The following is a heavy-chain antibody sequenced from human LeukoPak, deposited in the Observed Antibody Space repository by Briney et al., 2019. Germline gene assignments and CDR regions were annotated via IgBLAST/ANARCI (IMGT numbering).Heavy chain of an antibody. CDR1: GGSISSSGYY. Sequence: SETLSLTCTVSGGSISSSGYYWGWIRQPPGKGLEWIGSISSGGSTHYIPSLKSRVTISVDTSKNQFSLKLSSVTAADTAVYYCAAGRDSSGYYYEYFDYWGQGTLVTVSS. D-gene: IGHD3-22*01. J-gene: IGHJ4*02. CDR2: ISSGGST. V-gene: IGHV4-39*07. CDR3: AAGRDSSGYYYEYFDY.